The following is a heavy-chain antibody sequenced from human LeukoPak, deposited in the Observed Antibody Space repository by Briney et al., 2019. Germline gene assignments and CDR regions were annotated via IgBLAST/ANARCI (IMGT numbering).Heavy chain of an antibody. J-gene: IGHJ4*02. Sequence: GASVKVSCKASGYTFTSYAISWVRQAPGQGLEWMGGIIPIFGTANYAQKFQGRVTITADKSTTTAYMELSSLRSEDTAAYYCARSSIIAAAGPYYFDYWGQGTLVTVSS. V-gene: IGHV1-69*06. D-gene: IGHD6-13*01. CDR1: GYTFTSYA. CDR2: IIPIFGTA. CDR3: ARSSIIAAAGPYYFDY.